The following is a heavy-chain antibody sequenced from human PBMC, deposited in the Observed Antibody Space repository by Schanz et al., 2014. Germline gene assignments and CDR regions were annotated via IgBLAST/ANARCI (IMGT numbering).Heavy chain of an antibody. CDR2: VSASGGGP. CDR1: GFTFSTYY. D-gene: IGHD3-9*01. Sequence: EVQLVESGGGLVKPGGSLRLSCAASGFTFSTYYMNWVRQAPGKGLEWVSLVSASGGGPFYADSVKGRFTISRDNSAPPLSLLLTRLPSWDTAVSYCAPHVRSLTGNDYWGQGTLVTVSS. V-gene: IGHV3-23*04. CDR3: APHVRSLTGNDY. J-gene: IGHJ4*02.